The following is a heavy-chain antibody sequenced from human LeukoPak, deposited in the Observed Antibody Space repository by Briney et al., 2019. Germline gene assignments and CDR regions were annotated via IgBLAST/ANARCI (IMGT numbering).Heavy chain of an antibody. CDR3: AKGGWDIGYSSSWPPYYYYYYMDV. J-gene: IGHJ6*03. CDR2: ISWDGGST. V-gene: IGHV3-43*01. CDR1: GFTFDDYT. Sequence: GGSLRLSCAASGFTFDDYTMHWVRQAPGKGLEWVSLISWDGGSTYYADSVKGRFTISRDNSKNSLYLQMNSLRTEETALYYCAKGGWDIGYSSSWPPYYYYYYMDVWGKGTTVTVSS. D-gene: IGHD6-13*01.